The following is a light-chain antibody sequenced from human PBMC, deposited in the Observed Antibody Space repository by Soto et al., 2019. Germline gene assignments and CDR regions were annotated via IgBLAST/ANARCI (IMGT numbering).Light chain of an antibody. J-gene: IGKJ1*01. CDR1: QSVRRSY. CDR3: QQYGRSPRWT. CDR2: GTF. Sequence: EIVLTQSPGTLSLSPGERSTLPCRACQSVRRSYLAWYQQRPGQAPRLLSSGTFSRATGIPDRFSGSESGTDFTLTISRLEPEDFAVYYCQQYGRSPRWTFGQGTKVDIK. V-gene: IGKV3-20*01.